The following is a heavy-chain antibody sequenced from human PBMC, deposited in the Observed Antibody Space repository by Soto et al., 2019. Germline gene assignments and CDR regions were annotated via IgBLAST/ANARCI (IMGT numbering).Heavy chain of an antibody. Sequence: EVQLLESGGGIVQPGESLRLSCAASGFTFDSHVMGWVRQAPGKGLEWVSLVSGPGDNTYYGDSVKGRFTICRDNAKNTVYPAMNRLTADDTAIYACVRELSQCLVLGWADAFDLWGQGTMVTVSS. J-gene: IGHJ3*01. CDR2: VSGPGDNT. CDR3: VRELSQCLVLGWADAFDL. V-gene: IGHV3-23*01. CDR1: GFTFDSHV. D-gene: IGHD6-19*01.